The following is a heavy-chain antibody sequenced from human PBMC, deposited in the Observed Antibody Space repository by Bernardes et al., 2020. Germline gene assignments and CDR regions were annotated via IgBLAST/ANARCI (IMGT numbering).Heavy chain of an antibody. CDR2: ISSSSSTI. CDR1: GFTFSSYS. V-gene: IGHV3-48*02. Sequence: GGSLRLSCAASGFTFSSYSMNWVRQAPGKGLEWVSYISSSSSTIYYADSVKGRFTISRDNAKNSLYLQMNSLRDEDTAVYYCARVGDIVVVVAANYFDYWGQGTLVTVSS. D-gene: IGHD2-15*01. CDR3: ARVGDIVVVVAANYFDY. J-gene: IGHJ4*02.